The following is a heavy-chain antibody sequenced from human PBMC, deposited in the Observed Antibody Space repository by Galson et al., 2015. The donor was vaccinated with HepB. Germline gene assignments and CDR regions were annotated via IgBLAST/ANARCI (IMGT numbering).Heavy chain of an antibody. V-gene: IGHV3-7*01. J-gene: IGHJ4*02. CDR1: RFTFSSYW. D-gene: IGHD5-24*01. Sequence: LRLSCAASRFTFSSYWMSWVRQAPGTGLEWVANINQDGSAKSYVDSVKGRFTISRDNAKNSLYLQMSSLRAEDTAVYYCASAEGWRQLHCWGQGTLVTVSS. CDR2: INQDGSAK. CDR3: ASAEGWRQLHC.